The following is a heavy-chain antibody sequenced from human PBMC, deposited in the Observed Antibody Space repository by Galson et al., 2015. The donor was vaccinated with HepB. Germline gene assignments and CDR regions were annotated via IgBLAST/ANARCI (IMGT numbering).Heavy chain of an antibody. CDR2: IIPIFGTA. V-gene: IGHV1-69*13. Sequence: SVKVSCKASGGTFSSYAISWVRQAPGQGLEWMGGIIPIFGTANYAQKFQGRVTITADESTSTAYMELSSLRSEDTAVYYCARVRGDYGGNPQYYYYYGMDVWGQGTTVTVSS. CDR1: GGTFSSYA. CDR3: ARVRGDYGGNPQYYYYYGMDV. J-gene: IGHJ6*02. D-gene: IGHD4-23*01.